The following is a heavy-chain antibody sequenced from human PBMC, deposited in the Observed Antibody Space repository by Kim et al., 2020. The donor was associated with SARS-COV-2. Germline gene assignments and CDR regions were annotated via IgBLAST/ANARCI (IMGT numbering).Heavy chain of an antibody. CDR3: ARDYLDLIVATGSGAFDI. J-gene: IGHJ3*02. V-gene: IGHV4-4*02. D-gene: IGHD5-12*01. CDR1: GGSISSSNW. Sequence: SETLSLTCAVSGGSISSSNWWSWVRQPPGKGLEWIGEIYHSGSTNYNPSLKSRVTISVDKSKNQFSLKLSSVTAADTAVYYCARDYLDLIVATGSGAFDIWGQGTMVTVSS. CDR2: IYHSGST.